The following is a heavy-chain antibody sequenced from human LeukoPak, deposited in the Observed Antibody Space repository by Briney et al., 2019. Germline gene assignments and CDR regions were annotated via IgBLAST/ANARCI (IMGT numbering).Heavy chain of an antibody. V-gene: IGHV4-59*01. CDR2: IYYSGST. CDR1: GGSISSYY. CDR3: ARGAAGDSSGYRFDY. J-gene: IGHJ4*02. D-gene: IGHD3-22*01. Sequence: PSETLSLTCTVSGGSISSYYWSWIRQPPGKGLEWIGYIYYSGSTNYNPSLKSRVTISVDTSKNQFSLKLSSVTAEDTAVYYCARGAAGDSSGYRFDYWGQGTLVTVSS.